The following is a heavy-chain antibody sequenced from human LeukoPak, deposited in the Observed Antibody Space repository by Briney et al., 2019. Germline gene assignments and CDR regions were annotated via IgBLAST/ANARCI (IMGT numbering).Heavy chain of an antibody. Sequence: SQTLSLTCTVSGGSISSGDYYWCWIRQPPGKRVEWIGYIYYSGSTYYNPSLKSRVTIAVDTTKNQFSLKLSSVPAADPPVSFWARGSRDDYSLRSQWFDPCSQGTLVTVSS. CDR3: ARGSRDDYSLRSQWFDP. J-gene: IGHJ5*02. D-gene: IGHD5-24*01. CDR2: IYYSGST. V-gene: IGHV4-30-4*08. CDR1: GGSISSGDYY.